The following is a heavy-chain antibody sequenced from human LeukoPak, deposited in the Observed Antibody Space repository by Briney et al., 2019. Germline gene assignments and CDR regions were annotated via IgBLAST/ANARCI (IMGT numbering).Heavy chain of an antibody. D-gene: IGHD3-9*01. V-gene: IGHV4-34*01. Sequence: SETLSLTCAVYGGSFSGYYWSWIRQPPGKGLEWIGEINHSGSTNYNPSLKSRVTISVDTSKNQFSLKLSSVTAADTAVYYCARRRVLTGFFDYWGQGTLVTVPS. CDR2: INHSGST. CDR3: ARRRVLTGFFDY. CDR1: GGSFSGYY. J-gene: IGHJ4*02.